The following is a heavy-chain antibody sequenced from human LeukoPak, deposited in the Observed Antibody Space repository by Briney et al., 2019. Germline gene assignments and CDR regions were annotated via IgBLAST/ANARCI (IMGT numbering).Heavy chain of an antibody. Sequence: GGSLRLSCAASGFTFDDYGMSWVRQAPGKGLEWVSGINWNGGSTGYADSVKGRFTISRDNAKNSLYLQMNSLRAEDTALYYCARLIGYCSGGSCYDYYYYMDVWGKGTTVTVSS. J-gene: IGHJ6*03. D-gene: IGHD2-15*01. CDR2: INWNGGST. CDR1: GFTFDDYG. CDR3: ARLIGYCSGGSCYDYYYYMDV. V-gene: IGHV3-20*04.